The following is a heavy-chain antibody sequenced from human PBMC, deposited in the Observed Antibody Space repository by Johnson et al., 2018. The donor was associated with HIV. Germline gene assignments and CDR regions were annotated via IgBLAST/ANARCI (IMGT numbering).Heavy chain of an antibody. Sequence: VQLVESGGGVVQPGRSLRLSCAASGFTVSSNYMSWVRQAPGKGLEWVSVIYSDGNTYYADSVKGRLTISRDNSKTTLYLQMNSLRAEDTAVYYCARGKTGYDAFDIWGQGTMVTVSS. CDR1: GFTVSSNY. J-gene: IGHJ3*02. V-gene: IGHV3-53*01. CDR2: IYSDGNT. D-gene: IGHD3-9*01. CDR3: ARGKTGYDAFDI.